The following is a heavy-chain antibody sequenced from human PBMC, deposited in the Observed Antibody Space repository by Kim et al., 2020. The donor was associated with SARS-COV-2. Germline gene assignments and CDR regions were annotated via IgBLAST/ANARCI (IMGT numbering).Heavy chain of an antibody. Sequence: GGSLRLSCAASGFTFDDYAMHWVRQAPGKGLEWVSGISWNSGSIGYADSVKGRFTISRDNAKNSLYLQMNSLRAEDTALYYCAKDSGPGYYGGGDYYYYYYMDVWGKGTTVTVSS. D-gene: IGHD4-17*01. V-gene: IGHV3-9*01. J-gene: IGHJ6*03. CDR1: GFTFDDYA. CDR3: AKDSGPGYYGGGDYYYYYYMDV. CDR2: ISWNSGSI.